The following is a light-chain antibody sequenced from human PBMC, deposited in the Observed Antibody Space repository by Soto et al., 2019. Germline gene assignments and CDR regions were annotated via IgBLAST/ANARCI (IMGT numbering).Light chain of an antibody. CDR2: GTS. CDR1: QNVYSNF. CDR3: HQYGNSPLT. Sequence: ETGLTQSPGTLSFSPGDRATLSCRASQNVYSNFVGWYQQRPGQAPRLLIYGTSTRATDIPDRFSGSGSGTDFTLTISRLEPDDFAVYFCHQYGNSPLTFGHGTKVDF. J-gene: IGKJ3*01. V-gene: IGKV3-20*01.